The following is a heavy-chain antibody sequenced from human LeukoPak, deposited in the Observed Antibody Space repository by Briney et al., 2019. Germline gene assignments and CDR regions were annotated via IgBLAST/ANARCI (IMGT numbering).Heavy chain of an antibody. CDR2: ISSSGSTI. CDR3: ARARFGYNRGPFDY. V-gene: IGHV3-48*01. Sequence: GGSLRLSCAASGFTFSSNNMNWVRQAPGKGLEWVSYISSSGSTIYYADSVKGRFTISRDNAKNSLYLQMNSLRPEDTAVYYCARARFGYNRGPFDYWGQGILVTVSS. J-gene: IGHJ4*02. CDR1: GFTFSSNN. D-gene: IGHD5-24*01.